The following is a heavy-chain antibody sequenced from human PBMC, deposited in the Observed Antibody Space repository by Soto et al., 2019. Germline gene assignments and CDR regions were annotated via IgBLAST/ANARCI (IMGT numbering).Heavy chain of an antibody. V-gene: IGHV3-33*01. CDR1: GFTFSNYG. CDR3: ARAPQGYFDY. Sequence: QVQVVESGGGVVQPGRSLRLSCVPSGFTFSNYGMHWVRQAPGKGLEWVAVIWYDGSDKYYADSVKGRFTISRDNSKITLYLQMNSLRAEDTAVYYCARAPQGYFDYWGQGILVTVSS. CDR2: IWYDGSDK. J-gene: IGHJ4*02.